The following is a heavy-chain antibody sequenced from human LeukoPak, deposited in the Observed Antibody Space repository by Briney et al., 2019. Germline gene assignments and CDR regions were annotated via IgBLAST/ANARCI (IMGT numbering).Heavy chain of an antibody. CDR2: INPNSGDT. CDR3: ATQRGSYLWGTDFDY. CDR1: GYTFTCYY. J-gene: IGHJ4*02. V-gene: IGHV1-2*02. D-gene: IGHD3-16*01. Sequence: GASVKVSCKASGYTFTCYYMHWVRQAPGQGLEWMGWINPNSGDTKYSQKFQGRVTMTRDTSIRTAYMELTRLRSDDTAVYYCATQRGSYLWGTDFDYWGQGTLVTVSS.